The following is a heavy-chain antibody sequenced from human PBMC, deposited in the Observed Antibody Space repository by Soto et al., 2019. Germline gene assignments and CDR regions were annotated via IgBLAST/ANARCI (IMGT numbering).Heavy chain of an antibody. Sequence: SETLSLTCTVSGGSISSDYWSWIRQPPGKGLEWIGYIYYSGSTYYNPSLKSRITISIDTSKNQFSLKLSSVTAADTAVYYCARVPDYWGQGILVTVSS. J-gene: IGHJ4*02. CDR1: GGSISSDY. CDR3: ARVPDY. V-gene: IGHV4-59*12. CDR2: IYYSGST. D-gene: IGHD2-2*01.